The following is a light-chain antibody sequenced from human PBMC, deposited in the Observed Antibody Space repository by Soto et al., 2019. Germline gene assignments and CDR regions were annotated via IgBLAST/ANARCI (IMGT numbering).Light chain of an antibody. Sequence: EIVMTQSPATLSVSPGERATLSCRASQSVSSNLAWYQQKPGQAPSLLISGASARATGVPARFSGSGSGTEFTLTISSLQSEDFAVYYCQHYNNWPFTFGQGTQLEI. V-gene: IGKV3-15*01. CDR2: GAS. J-gene: IGKJ2*01. CDR1: QSVSSN. CDR3: QHYNNWPFT.